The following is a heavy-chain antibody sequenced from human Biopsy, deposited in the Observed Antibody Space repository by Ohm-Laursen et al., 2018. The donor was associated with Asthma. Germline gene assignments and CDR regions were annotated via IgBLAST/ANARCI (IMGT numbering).Heavy chain of an antibody. J-gene: IGHJ4*02. CDR3: ASNFPKDYVRYNFQF. V-gene: IGHV1-24*01. CDR1: GYILTNLS. D-gene: IGHD4-17*01. Sequence: VSSVKVSCKLSGYILTNLSMHWVRQAPGQGLEWMGGHDPEEGGTVNARRFQGRVTMTEDTPTDTAYMELSSLSSDDTAVYYCASNFPKDYVRYNFQFWGQGTLVTVSS. CDR2: HDPEEGGT.